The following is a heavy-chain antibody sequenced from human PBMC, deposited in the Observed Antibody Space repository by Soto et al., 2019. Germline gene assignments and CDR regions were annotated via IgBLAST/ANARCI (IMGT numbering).Heavy chain of an antibody. V-gene: IGHV1-24*01. CDR2: FDPEDGET. J-gene: IGHJ6*02. Sequence: ASVKGSCKVSRYTLPELSMQWGRQARVKGREWMGGFDPEDGETIYAQKFQGRVTMTEDTSTDTAYMELSVLRSEDTAVYYCATISIFENYDYYGMDVWGQGTTVTVSS. CDR1: RYTLPELS. D-gene: IGHD3-3*01. CDR3: ATISIFENYDYYGMDV.